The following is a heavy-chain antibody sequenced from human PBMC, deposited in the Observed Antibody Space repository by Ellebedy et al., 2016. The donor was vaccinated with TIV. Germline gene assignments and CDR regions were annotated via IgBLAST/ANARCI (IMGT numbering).Heavy chain of an antibody. J-gene: IGHJ3*01. V-gene: IGHV3-74*03. CDR1: GFTFRSYW. CDR3: ARDYRNKGFDV. CDR2: VGSDGDNT. Sequence: GESLKISCTASGFTFRSYWMYWVRQAPGKGLVWVSRVGSDGDNTKYAESVTGRFTISRDNAKNTLFLQMDSLRADDTDVYYCARDYRNKGFDVWGQGTMVTVSS. D-gene: IGHD1/OR15-1a*01.